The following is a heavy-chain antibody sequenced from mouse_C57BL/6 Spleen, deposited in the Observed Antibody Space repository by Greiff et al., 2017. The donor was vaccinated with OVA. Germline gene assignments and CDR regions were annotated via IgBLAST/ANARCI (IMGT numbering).Heavy chain of an antibody. CDR2: INPNNGGT. D-gene: IGHD1-1*01. V-gene: IGHV1-18*01. Sequence: EVQLQQSGPELVKPGASVKIPCKASGYTFTDYNMDWVKQSHGKSLEWIGDINPNNGGTIYNQKFKGKATLTVDKSSSTAYMELRSLTSEDTAVYYCARRVYGSSYYFDYWGQGTTLTVSS. CDR3: ARRVYGSSYYFDY. CDR1: GYTFTDYN. J-gene: IGHJ2*01.